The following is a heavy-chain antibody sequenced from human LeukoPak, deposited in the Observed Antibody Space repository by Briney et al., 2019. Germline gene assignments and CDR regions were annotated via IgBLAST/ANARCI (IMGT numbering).Heavy chain of an antibody. D-gene: IGHD3-3*01. CDR1: GGSISSGGYY. J-gene: IGHJ4*02. CDR2: IYYSGSA. CDR3: VRFSAWSGYLGLNY. Sequence: SETLSLTCTVSGGSISSGGYYWSWIRQHPGKGLEWIGYIYYSGSAYYNPSLKSRVTISVDTSKNQFSLKLSSVTAADTAVYYCVRFSAWSGYLGLNYWGQGTLVTVSS. V-gene: IGHV4-31*03.